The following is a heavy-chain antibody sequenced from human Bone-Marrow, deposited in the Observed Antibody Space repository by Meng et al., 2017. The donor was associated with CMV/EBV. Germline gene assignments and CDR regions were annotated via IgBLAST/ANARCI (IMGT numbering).Heavy chain of an antibody. CDR3: ARAYDFWSGRRVIFDY. V-gene: IGHV1-18*01. CDR2: ISAYNGNT. D-gene: IGHD3-3*01. J-gene: IGHJ4*02. Sequence: ASVKVSCKASGGTFSSYAISWVRQAPGQGLEWMGWISAYNGNTNYAQKFQGRVTMTRDTSTSTVYMELSSLRSEDTAVYYCARAYDFWSGRRVIFDYWGQGTLVSGSS. CDR1: GGTFSSYA.